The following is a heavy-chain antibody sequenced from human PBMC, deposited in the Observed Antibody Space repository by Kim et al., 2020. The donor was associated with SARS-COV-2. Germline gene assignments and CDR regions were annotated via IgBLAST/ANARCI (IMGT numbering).Heavy chain of an antibody. J-gene: IGHJ4*02. D-gene: IGHD1-1*01. CDR3: VPSTPVPYFDY. CDR2: INPNNGGT. Sequence: ASVKVSCKASGYTFTGYYMHWVRQVPGQGLEWMGWINPNNGGTKYAPKFQGRVTMTRDTSISTAYMELTRLRSDDTAVYYCVPSTPVPYFDYWGQGT. CDR1: GYTFTGYY. V-gene: IGHV1-2*02.